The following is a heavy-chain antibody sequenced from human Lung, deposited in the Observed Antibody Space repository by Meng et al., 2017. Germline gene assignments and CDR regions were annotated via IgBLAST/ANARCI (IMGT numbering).Heavy chain of an antibody. V-gene: IGHV6-1*01. J-gene: IGHJ4*02. CDR1: GDSLSSNSAA. Sequence: QVHLQQSGPGLVKRAKTLSLTCAISGDSLSSNSAAWNWIRQSPSRGLEWLGRTYYRSKWYNGYAVSVRSRITINPDTSKNQFSLQLNSVTPEDTAVYYCARSQQWLDSWGQGTLVTVSS. CDR2: TYYRSKWYN. CDR3: ARSQQWLDS. D-gene: IGHD6-19*01.